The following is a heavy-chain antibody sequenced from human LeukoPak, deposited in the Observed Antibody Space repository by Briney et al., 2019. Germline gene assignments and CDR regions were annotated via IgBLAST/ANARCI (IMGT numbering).Heavy chain of an antibody. J-gene: IGHJ3*02. CDR2: IYPGDSDT. Sequence: GESLKISCKGSGYSFTSYWIGWVRQMPGKGLEWMGIIYPGDSDTRYSPSFQGQVTISADKSISTAYLQWSSLKASDTAMYYCARTYCTNGVCYAEDAFDIWGQGTMVTVSS. CDR3: ARTYCTNGVCYAEDAFDI. CDR1: GYSFTSYW. D-gene: IGHD2-8*01. V-gene: IGHV5-51*01.